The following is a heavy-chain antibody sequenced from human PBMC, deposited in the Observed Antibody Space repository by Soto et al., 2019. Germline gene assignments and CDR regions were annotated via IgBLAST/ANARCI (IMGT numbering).Heavy chain of an antibody. V-gene: IGHV3-23*01. CDR1: GFTFSSYA. CDR3: AKRSSSSTSDS. D-gene: IGHD6-6*01. CDR2: ISGSDDST. Sequence: GGSLRLSCAASGFTFSSYAMSWVRQAPGKGLEWVSVISGSDDSTYYADSVKGRFTISRDNSTNTLYLQMNSLRADDTAVYYCAKRSSSSTSDSWGQGTLVTVSS. J-gene: IGHJ4*02.